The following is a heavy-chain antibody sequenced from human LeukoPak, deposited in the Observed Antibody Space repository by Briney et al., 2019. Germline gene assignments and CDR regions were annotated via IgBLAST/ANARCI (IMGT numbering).Heavy chain of an antibody. V-gene: IGHV3-23*01. CDR3: AKEIGTVTTGRSCHDY. J-gene: IGHJ4*02. CDR2: ISGSGGST. Sequence: PGGSLRPSCAASGFTFSSYAMSWVRQAPGKGLEWVSAISGSGGSTYYADSVKGRFTISRDNSKNTLYLQMNSLRAEDTAVYYCAKEIGTVTTGRSCHDYWGQGTLVTVSS. D-gene: IGHD4-4*01. CDR1: GFTFSSYA.